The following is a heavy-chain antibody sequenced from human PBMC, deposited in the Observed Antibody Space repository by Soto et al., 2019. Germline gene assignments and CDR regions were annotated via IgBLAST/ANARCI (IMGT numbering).Heavy chain of an antibody. V-gene: IGHV1-69*06. CDR3: ARTMTGTTYEEGRYYYYGMDV. Sequence: ASVKVSCEASGGTFSSYAISCVRQAPGQGLEWMGGIIPIFGTANYAQKFQGRVTITADKSTSTAYMELSSLRSEDTAVYYCARTMTGTTYEEGRYYYYGMDVWGQGTTVTSP. CDR1: GGTFSSYA. D-gene: IGHD1-1*01. CDR2: IIPIFGTA. J-gene: IGHJ6*02.